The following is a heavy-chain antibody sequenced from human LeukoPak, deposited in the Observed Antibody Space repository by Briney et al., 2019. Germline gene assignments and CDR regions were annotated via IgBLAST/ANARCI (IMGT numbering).Heavy chain of an antibody. V-gene: IGHV3-23*01. CDR2: INSGGDDT. CDR1: GFTFSSSA. Sequence: PGGSLRLSCAASGFTFSSSAITWGRQAPRQGMGWVSAINSGGDDTVHADSVKGRITISRDNSKNTMYLQMNSLRAEATAKYYCTKGGSYAPLDYWGQGTLVTVSS. J-gene: IGHJ4*02. CDR3: TKGGSYAPLDY. D-gene: IGHD1-26*01.